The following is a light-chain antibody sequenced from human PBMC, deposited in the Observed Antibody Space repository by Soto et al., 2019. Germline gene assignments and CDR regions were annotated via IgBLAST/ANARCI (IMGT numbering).Light chain of an antibody. V-gene: IGLV1-51*02. CDR2: ENN. Sequence: QSALTQPPSVSAAPGQKVTISCSGSTSNIGNNYVSWYQQLPGTAPKLLIYENNKRPSGIPDRFSGSKSGTSATLGITGLQTGDEADYYCGTWDASLSSNVFGPGTKVTV. J-gene: IGLJ1*01. CDR3: GTWDASLSSNV. CDR1: TSNIGNNY.